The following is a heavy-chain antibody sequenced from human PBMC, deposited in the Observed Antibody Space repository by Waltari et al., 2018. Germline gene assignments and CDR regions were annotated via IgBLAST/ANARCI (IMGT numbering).Heavy chain of an antibody. CDR3: ARIPPIAVAGYTFDY. V-gene: IGHV2-26*01. J-gene: IGHJ4*02. CDR2: LFSNDEK. D-gene: IGHD6-19*01. CDR1: GFSLSNARMG. Sequence: QVTLKESGPVLVKPTETLTLTCTVSGFSLSNARMGVSWIRQPPGKALEWLAHLFSNDEKSYSTSLKSRLTIAKDTSKSQVVLTMTNMDPVDTATYYCARIPPIAVAGYTFDYWGQGTLVTVSS.